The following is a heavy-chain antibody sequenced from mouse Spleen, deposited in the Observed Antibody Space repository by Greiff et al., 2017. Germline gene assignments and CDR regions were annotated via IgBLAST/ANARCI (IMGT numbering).Heavy chain of an antibody. J-gene: IGHJ2*01. V-gene: IGHV5-6*01. Sequence: EVKVVESGGDLVKPGGSLKLSCAASGFTFSSYGMSWVRQTPDKRLEWVATISSGGSYTYYPDSVKGRFTISRDNAKNTLYLQMSSLKSEDTATYYCASLYYGNYFDYWGQGTTLTVSS. CDR1: GFTFSSYG. CDR3: ASLYYGNYFDY. CDR2: ISSGGSYT. D-gene: IGHD2-1*01.